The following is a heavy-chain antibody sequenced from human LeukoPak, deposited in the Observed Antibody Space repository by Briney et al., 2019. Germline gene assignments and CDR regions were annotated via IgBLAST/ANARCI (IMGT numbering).Heavy chain of an antibody. J-gene: IGHJ6*02. CDR2: ISGSGDST. CDR1: RFTFTRYA. V-gene: IGHV3-23*01. Sequence: PGVSLRLFHAASRFTFTRYAVSWVRQAPGRGLEWVSGISGSGDSTFYAGSVKGRFTISRDNSKNTVYLQLNSLTAEDTAVYYCAKGPRGLYGMDVWGQGTTVTVSS. D-gene: IGHD3-10*01. CDR3: AKGPRGLYGMDV.